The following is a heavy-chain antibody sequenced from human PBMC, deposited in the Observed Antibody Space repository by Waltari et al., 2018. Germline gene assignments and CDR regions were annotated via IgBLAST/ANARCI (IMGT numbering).Heavy chain of an antibody. J-gene: IGHJ5*02. CDR2: IYNSGGT. V-gene: IGHV4-38-2*02. CDR3: ARALSGGDRPSWFDP. CDR1: GHSISRRYY. Sequence: QVQLPASGRGLVKPRETRCLTCTVAGHSISRRYYWGWIRQPPGKGLEWIGSIYNSGGTYYSPSRKSRVTISVDTSKNQFSLKLSSVTAADTAVYYCARALSGGDRPSWFDPWGQGTLVTVSS. D-gene: IGHD3-10*01.